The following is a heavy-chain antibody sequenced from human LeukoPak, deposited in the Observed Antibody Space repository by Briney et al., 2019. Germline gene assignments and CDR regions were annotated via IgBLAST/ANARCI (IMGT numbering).Heavy chain of an antibody. Sequence: PGGSLRLSCAASGFIFSSYGMYWVRQAPGKGLEWVAVIWHDGSAEFYADSVKGRFSISRDDSKNTVYLQMNSLRVEDTALYYCVKDNRGGWSGYFDYWGQGILVTVSS. CDR3: VKDNRGGWSGYFDY. V-gene: IGHV3-33*03. J-gene: IGHJ4*02. CDR1: GFIFSSYG. CDR2: IWHDGSAE. D-gene: IGHD6-19*01.